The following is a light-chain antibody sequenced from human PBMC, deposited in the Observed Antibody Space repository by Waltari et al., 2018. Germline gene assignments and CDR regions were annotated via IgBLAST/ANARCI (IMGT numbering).Light chain of an antibody. CDR1: ALPKKY. CDR3: YSTDSSGNVQV. CDR2: EDV. V-gene: IGLV3-10*01. J-gene: IGLJ2*01. Sequence: SYELTQPPSVSVSPGQTARITCSGDALPKKYAYWYQQKSGQAPVQVIYEDVKRPSGIPERFSCSSSGTMVTLTSSGAQVEDEADYYCYSTDSSGNVQVFGGGTKLTVL.